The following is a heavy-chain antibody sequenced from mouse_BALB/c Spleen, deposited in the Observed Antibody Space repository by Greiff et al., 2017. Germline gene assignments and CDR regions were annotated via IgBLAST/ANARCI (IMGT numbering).Heavy chain of an antibody. V-gene: IGHV1-85*01. J-gene: IGHJ3*01. CDR2: IFPGDGST. CDR3: AREEPGAWFAY. Sequence: QVQLKQSGAELVKPGASVKLSCKASGYTFTSYDINWVRQRPEQGLEWIGWIFPGDGSTKYNEKFKGKATLTSDKSSSTAYMELSSLTSEDSAVYYCAREEPGAWFAYWGQGTLVTVSA. CDR1: GYTFTSYD.